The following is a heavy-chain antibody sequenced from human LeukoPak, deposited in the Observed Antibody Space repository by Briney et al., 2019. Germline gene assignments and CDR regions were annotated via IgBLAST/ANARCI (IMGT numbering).Heavy chain of an antibody. CDR1: GGSISSGGYS. CDR3: ASQWVGDTAMASDY. D-gene: IGHD5-18*01. CDR2: IYYSGST. J-gene: IGHJ4*02. Sequence: PSETLSPTCAVSGGSISSGGYSWSWIRQPPGKGLEWIGYIYYSGSTYYNPSLKSRVTISVDTSKNQFSLKLSSVTAADTAVYYCASQWVGDTAMASDYWGQGTLVTVSS. V-gene: IGHV4-30-4*07.